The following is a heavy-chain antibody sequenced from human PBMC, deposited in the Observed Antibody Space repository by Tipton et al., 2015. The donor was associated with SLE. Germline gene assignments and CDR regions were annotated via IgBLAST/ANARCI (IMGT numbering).Heavy chain of an antibody. CDR1: GFTFSSYA. CDR2: ISGSGGST. D-gene: IGHD2-15*01. J-gene: IGHJ4*02. V-gene: IGHV3-23*01. Sequence: GSLRLSCAASGFTFSSYAMSWVRQAPGKGLEWVSAISGSGGSTYYTDSVKGRFTISRDNSKNTLYLQMNSLRAEDTAVYYCAKDRDIVVVVAAVRFDYWGQGTLVTVSS. CDR3: AKDRDIVVVVAAVRFDY.